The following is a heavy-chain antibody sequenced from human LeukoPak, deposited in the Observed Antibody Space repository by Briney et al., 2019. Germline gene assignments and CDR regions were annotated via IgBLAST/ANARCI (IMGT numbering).Heavy chain of an antibody. Sequence: ASVKVSCKASGGTFSSYAISWVRQAPGQGLEWMGGIIPIFGTANYAQKFQGRVTITTDEFTSTAYMELSSLRSEDTAVYYCAREQKAKGYCSGGSCRRNYFDYWGQGTLVTVSS. CDR2: IIPIFGTA. D-gene: IGHD2-15*01. CDR3: AREQKAKGYCSGGSCRRNYFDY. J-gene: IGHJ4*02. V-gene: IGHV1-69*05. CDR1: GGTFSSYA.